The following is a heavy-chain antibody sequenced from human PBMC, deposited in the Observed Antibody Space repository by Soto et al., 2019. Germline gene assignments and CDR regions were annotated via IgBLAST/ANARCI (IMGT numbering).Heavy chain of an antibody. V-gene: IGHV4-39*01. CDR1: GGSISSSSYY. Sequence: SETLSLTCTVYGGSISSSSYYWGWIRQPSGKGLEWIGSIYYSGSTYYNPSLKSRVTISVDTSKNQFSLKLSSVTAADTAVYYCARVLRERESPYDAFDISGQGTMVTVSS. CDR3: ARVLRERESPYDAFDI. D-gene: IGHD3-16*01. J-gene: IGHJ3*02. CDR2: IYYSGST.